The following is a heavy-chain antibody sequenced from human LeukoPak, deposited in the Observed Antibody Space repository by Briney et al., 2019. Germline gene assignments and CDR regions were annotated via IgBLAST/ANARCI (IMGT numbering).Heavy chain of an antibody. V-gene: IGHV1-2*02. CDR1: GYTFTDYY. D-gene: IGHD6-19*01. J-gene: IGHJ4*02. Sequence: ASVTVSCKASGYTFTDYYMHWVRQAPGQGLEWMGWINPNSAGTNYAQKFEGRVTMTRDTSISTAYMELSRMRSDDTAVYYCAREDSGWYVDYWGQGTLVTVSS. CDR3: AREDSGWYVDY. CDR2: INPNSAGT.